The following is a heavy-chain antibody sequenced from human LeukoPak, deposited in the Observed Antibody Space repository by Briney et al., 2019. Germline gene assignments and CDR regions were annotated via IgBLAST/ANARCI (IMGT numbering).Heavy chain of an antibody. CDR1: GGSISSSSYY. CDR2: IDYSGST. J-gene: IGHJ4*02. Sequence: PSETLSLTCTVSGGSISSSSYYWGWIRQSPGKGLEWIGTIDYSGSTYDNPSLKSRVTLSVDTSKNQFSLKLSSVTAADTAVYYCARNRDGYNSFDYWGQGTLVTVSS. V-gene: IGHV4-39*07. D-gene: IGHD5-24*01. CDR3: ARNRDGYNSFDY.